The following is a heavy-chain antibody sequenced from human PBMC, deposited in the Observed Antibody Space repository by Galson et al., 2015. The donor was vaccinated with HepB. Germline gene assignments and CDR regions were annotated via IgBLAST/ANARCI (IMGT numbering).Heavy chain of an antibody. CDR2: IIPIFGTA. Sequence: SVKVSCKASGGTFSSYAISWVRQAPGQGLEWMGGIIPIFGTANYAQKFRGRVTITADKSTSTAYMELSSLRSEDTAVYYCARDLRAKYYDILTGGWFDPWGQGTLVTVSS. J-gene: IGHJ5*02. CDR1: GGTFSSYA. D-gene: IGHD3-9*01. CDR3: ARDLRAKYYDILTGGWFDP. V-gene: IGHV1-69*06.